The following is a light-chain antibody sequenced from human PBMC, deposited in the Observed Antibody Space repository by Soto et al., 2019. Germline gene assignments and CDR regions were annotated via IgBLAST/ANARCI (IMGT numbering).Light chain of an antibody. Sequence: DIQMTQSPSSLSASVGDRVTITCRASQSISSYLNWYQQKPGKAPKLLIYAASSLQSGVQSRFSGSSSGTYFTLTISSLQPEDFATYYCHQSYSTPPGTFGQGTKLEIK. CDR1: QSISSY. CDR2: AAS. CDR3: HQSYSTPPGT. J-gene: IGKJ2*01. V-gene: IGKV1-39*01.